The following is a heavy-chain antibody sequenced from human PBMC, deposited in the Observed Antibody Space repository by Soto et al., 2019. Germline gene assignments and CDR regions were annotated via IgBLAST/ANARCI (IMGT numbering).Heavy chain of an antibody. CDR2: VIHSGNT. V-gene: IGHV4-34*01. J-gene: IGHJ4*02. Sequence: QVHLHQWGAGLLKPSETLSLTCEVSGGSLSRYHCMWIRQPPGKGLEWIGEVIHSGNTNYNPSLKSRLTISLDTSKNQFSLNLTSVTAADTAMYYCARGRRIDSWGQGTLVTVSA. CDR3: ARGRRIDS. CDR1: GGSLSRYH.